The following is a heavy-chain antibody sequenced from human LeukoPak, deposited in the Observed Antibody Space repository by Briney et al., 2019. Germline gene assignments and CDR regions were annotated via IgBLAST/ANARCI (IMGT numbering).Heavy chain of an antibody. CDR1: GGSISGYY. V-gene: IGHV4-59*08. Sequence: SETLSLTCTVSGGSISGYYWSWIRQPPGKGLEWIGYIYYSGSTNYNPSLKSRVTISVDTSKNQFSLKLSSVTAADTAVYYCARHGYYYYYYGMDVWGQGTTVTVSS. D-gene: IGHD2-2*03. CDR3: ARHGYYYYYYGMDV. J-gene: IGHJ6*02. CDR2: IYYSGST.